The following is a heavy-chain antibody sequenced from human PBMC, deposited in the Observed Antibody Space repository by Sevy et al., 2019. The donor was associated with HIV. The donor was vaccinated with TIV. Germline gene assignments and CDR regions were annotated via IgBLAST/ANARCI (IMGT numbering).Heavy chain of an antibody. V-gene: IGHV4-59*01. J-gene: IGHJ4*02. CDR2: IHYSGRT. CDR1: GGSITTYY. Sequence: SETLSLTCTVSGGSITTYYWSWIRQPPRKGLEWIGYIHYSGRTNYNPSLKSRLTISVDTSKNQFSLKLTSVTAADTAVYYCAREATGAFDYWGQGTLVTVSS. D-gene: IGHD5-12*01. CDR3: AREATGAFDY.